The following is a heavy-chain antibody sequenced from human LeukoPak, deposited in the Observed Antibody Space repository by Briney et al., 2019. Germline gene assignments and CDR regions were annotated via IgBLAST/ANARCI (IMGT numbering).Heavy chain of an antibody. CDR1: GGSISSYY. CDR2: IYYGGST. V-gene: IGHV4-59*01. J-gene: IGHJ5*02. D-gene: IGHD3-10*01. CDR3: ARDRPFGA. Sequence: SETLSLTCTLSGGSISSYYWSWIRQPPGKGLEWIGYIYYGGSTNYNPSLKSRVTISGDTSKNQFYLMLRFVTAADTAMYYCARDRPFGAWGQGTQVTVSS.